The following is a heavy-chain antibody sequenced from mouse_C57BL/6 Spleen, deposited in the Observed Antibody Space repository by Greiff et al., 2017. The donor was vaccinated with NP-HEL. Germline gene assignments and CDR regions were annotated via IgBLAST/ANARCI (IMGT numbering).Heavy chain of an antibody. CDR1: GFTFSSYG. V-gene: IGHV5-6*02. J-gene: IGHJ2*01. CDR3: ARPYDGAFDY. Sequence: DVMLVESGGDLVKPGGSLKLSCAASGFTFSSYGMSWVRQTPDKRLEWVATISSGGSYTYYPDSVKGRFTISRDNAKNTLYLQMSSLKSEDTAMYYCARPYDGAFDYWGQGTTLTVSS. CDR2: ISSGGSYT. D-gene: IGHD2-12*01.